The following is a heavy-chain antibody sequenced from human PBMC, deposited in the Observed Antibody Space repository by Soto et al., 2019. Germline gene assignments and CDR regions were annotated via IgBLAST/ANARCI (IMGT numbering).Heavy chain of an antibody. J-gene: IGHJ6*02. CDR1: GFTFSSYW. CDR2: INSDGSST. CDR3: ARDGPYTSSWNHYGMDV. V-gene: IGHV3-74*01. D-gene: IGHD6-13*01. Sequence: EVQLVESGGGLVQPGGSLRLSCAASGFTFSSYWMHWVRQAPGKGLVWVSRINSDGSSTNYADSVKGRFTISRDNAKNTLYLQMNSLRAEDTAVYYCARDGPYTSSWNHYGMDVWGQGTTVTVSS.